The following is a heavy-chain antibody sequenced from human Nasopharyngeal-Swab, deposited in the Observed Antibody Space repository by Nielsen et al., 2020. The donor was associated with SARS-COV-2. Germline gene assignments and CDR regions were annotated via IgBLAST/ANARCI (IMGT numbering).Heavy chain of an antibody. V-gene: IGHV3-23*01. CDR1: GFTFSSYA. Sequence: GGSLRPSCSASGFTFSSYAMSWVRQAPGRGLEWVSGLSANVGRTYYADSVKGRFTISRDNSKYTLYLQMNSLRAEDTAVYYCARDGESLGDYYYGMDVWGRGTTVTVSS. J-gene: IGHJ6*02. D-gene: IGHD3-3*01. CDR2: LSANVGRT. CDR3: ARDGESLGDYYYGMDV.